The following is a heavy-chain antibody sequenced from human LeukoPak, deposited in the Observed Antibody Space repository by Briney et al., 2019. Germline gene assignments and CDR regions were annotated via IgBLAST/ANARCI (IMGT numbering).Heavy chain of an antibody. D-gene: IGHD6-13*01. J-gene: IGHJ4*02. CDR1: GGSVSGSSYY. Sequence: SSETLSLTCTVSGGSVSGSSYYWGWIRQPPGKGLEWIGSIYYSGSTYYNPSLKSRVTISVDTSKNQFSLKLSSVTAADTAVYYCARPFEQPWTTIDYWGQGTLVTVSS. V-gene: IGHV4-39*01. CDR3: ARPFEQPWTTIDY. CDR2: IYYSGST.